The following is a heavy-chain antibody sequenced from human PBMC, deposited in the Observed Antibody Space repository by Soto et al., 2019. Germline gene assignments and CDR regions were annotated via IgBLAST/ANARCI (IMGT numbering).Heavy chain of an antibody. CDR2: INWNSGSI. Sequence: GGSLRLSCAASGFTFDDYAMHWVRQVPGKGLEWVSGINWNSGSIGYGDSVKGRFAIPRDNAKNSLRLQMNSLSAEDTAFYYCVKDESINWYSGHFRHWGQGTLVTVSS. CDR1: GFTFDDYA. V-gene: IGHV3-9*01. CDR3: VKDESINWYSGHFRH. D-gene: IGHD6-13*01. J-gene: IGHJ1*01.